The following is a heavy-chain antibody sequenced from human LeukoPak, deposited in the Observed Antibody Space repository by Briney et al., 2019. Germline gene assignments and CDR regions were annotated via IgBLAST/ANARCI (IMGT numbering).Heavy chain of an antibody. Sequence: ASVKVSCKASGYIFTSYYMHWVRQAPGQGLEWMGIINPSGGSTSYAQKFQGRVTMTRDTSTSTVYMELSSLRSEDTAVYYCARARGYSGYDGGFDYWGQGTLVTVSS. CDR1: GYIFTSYY. V-gene: IGHV1-46*01. J-gene: IGHJ4*02. CDR3: ARARGYSGYDGGFDY. CDR2: INPSGGST. D-gene: IGHD5-12*01.